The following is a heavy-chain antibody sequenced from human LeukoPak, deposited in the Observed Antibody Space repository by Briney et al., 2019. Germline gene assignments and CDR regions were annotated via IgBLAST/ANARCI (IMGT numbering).Heavy chain of an antibody. V-gene: IGHV4-59*01. CDR1: GGSISSYY. CDR2: IYYSGST. J-gene: IGHJ5*02. Sequence: SETLSLTWTVSGGSISSYYWSWIRQPPGKGQEWIGYIYYSGSTNYRPSLKSRVTISVDTSKNQCSLKVSSVTAADTAVYYCARVVGYDFWSGYYIGYNWFDPWGQGTLVTVSS. CDR3: ARVVGYDFWSGYYIGYNWFDP. D-gene: IGHD3-3*01.